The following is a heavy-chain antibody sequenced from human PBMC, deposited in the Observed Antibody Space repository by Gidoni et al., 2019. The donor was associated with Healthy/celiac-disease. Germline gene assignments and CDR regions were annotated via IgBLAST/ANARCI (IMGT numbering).Heavy chain of an antibody. CDR1: SSSYY. Sequence: SSSYYWGWIRQPPGKGLEWIGRIYYSGSTYYNPSLKSRVTISVDTSKNQFSLRLSSVTAAGTAVYYCARLGSYDSSGYYVLAFDIWGQGTMVTVSS. J-gene: IGHJ3*02. CDR2: IYYSGST. V-gene: IGHV4-39*01. D-gene: IGHD3-22*01. CDR3: ARLGSYDSSGYYVLAFDI.